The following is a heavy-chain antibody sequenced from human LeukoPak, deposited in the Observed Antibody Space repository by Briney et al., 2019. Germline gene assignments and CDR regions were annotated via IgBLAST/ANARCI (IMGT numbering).Heavy chain of an antibody. D-gene: IGHD4-17*01. Sequence: GRSLRLSCAASGFTFSSYGMHWVRQAPGKGLEWVAAIWYDGSNKYYADSVKGRFTISRDSSKNTLYLQMNSLRAEDTAVYYCARGNGDSLLYGMDVWGKGTTVTVSS. CDR2: IWYDGSNK. J-gene: IGHJ6*04. CDR3: ARGNGDSLLYGMDV. V-gene: IGHV3-33*01. CDR1: GFTFSSYG.